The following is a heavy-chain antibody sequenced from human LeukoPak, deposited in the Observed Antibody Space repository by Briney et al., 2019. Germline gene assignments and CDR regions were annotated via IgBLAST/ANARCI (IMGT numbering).Heavy chain of an antibody. Sequence: ASVKVSCTASGYTFTSYGISWVRQAPGQGLEWMGWISAYNGNTNYAQKLQGRVTMTTDTSTSTAYMELRSLRSDDTAVYYCARWYDYVWGSFPYRYYFDYWGQGTLVTVSS. D-gene: IGHD3-16*01. J-gene: IGHJ4*02. V-gene: IGHV1-18*01. CDR1: GYTFTSYG. CDR3: ARWYDYVWGSFPYRYYFDY. CDR2: ISAYNGNT.